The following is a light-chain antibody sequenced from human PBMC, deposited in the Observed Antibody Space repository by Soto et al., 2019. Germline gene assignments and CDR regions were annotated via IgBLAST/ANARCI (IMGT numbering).Light chain of an antibody. Sequence: QSVLTQPPSVSGAPGQRVTISCTGSSSNIGADYDVHWYQQLPGTAPKLLIYGNSNRPSGVPDRFSVPKSANSASLAITGLQAEDEADYYCQSYDSRLSGVVFGGGTKLTVL. CDR3: QSYDSRLSGVV. V-gene: IGLV1-40*01. J-gene: IGLJ2*01. CDR1: SSNIGADYD. CDR2: GNS.